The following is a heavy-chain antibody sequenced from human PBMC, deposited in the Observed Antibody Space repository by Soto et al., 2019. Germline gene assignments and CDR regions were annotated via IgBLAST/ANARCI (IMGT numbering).Heavy chain of an antibody. V-gene: IGHV3-73*02. CDR2: IRSKANSYAT. Sequence: EVQLVESGGGLVQPGGSLKLSCAASGFTFSGSAMHWVRQASGKGLEWVGRIRSKANSYATAYAASVKGRFTISRDDSKTTAYLQMNSLKTEDTAVYYCTGGDYGDYGFDYWGQGTLVTVSS. CDR1: GFTFSGSA. J-gene: IGHJ4*02. D-gene: IGHD4-17*01. CDR3: TGGDYGDYGFDY.